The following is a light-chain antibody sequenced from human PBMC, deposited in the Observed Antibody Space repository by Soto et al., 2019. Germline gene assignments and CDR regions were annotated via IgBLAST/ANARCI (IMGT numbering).Light chain of an antibody. CDR1: QSISSW. V-gene: IGKV1-5*03. Sequence: DIQMTQSPSTLSASVGGRVTIACRASQSISSWLAWYQQKPGKAPKLLIYKASSLESGVPSRFSGSGSGTEFTLTISSLQPDDFATYYCQQYNSYAWAFGQGTKVDI. CDR3: QQYNSYAWA. J-gene: IGKJ1*01. CDR2: KAS.